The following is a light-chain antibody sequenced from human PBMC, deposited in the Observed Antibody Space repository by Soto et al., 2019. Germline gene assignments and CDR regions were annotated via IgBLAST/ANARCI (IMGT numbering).Light chain of an antibody. CDR2: AAS. V-gene: IGKV1-39*01. J-gene: IGKJ1*01. Sequence: DIQMTQSPSSLSASVGDRVSVTCRASQSISTFLNWYQQRTGEAPKLLIYAASSLQSGVTSRFSGSGSGADFTLTIGSLQPEDFATYYCQQSYTTPRTFGQGTKVEVK. CDR3: QQSYTTPRT. CDR1: QSISTF.